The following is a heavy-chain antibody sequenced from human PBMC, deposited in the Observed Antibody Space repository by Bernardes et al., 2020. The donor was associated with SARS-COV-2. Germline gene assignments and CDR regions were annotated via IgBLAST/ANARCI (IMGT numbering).Heavy chain of an antibody. Sequence: SETLSLTCTVSGGSISGSYWSWIRQSPGKGLEWIAYISYGGTTYYNPSLNSRVTVSLDTSKNQFSLRVSPVTAADTAVYYCARAPFFSPNAGGWFDPWGQRTLVTVSS. CDR2: ISYGGTT. V-gene: IGHV4-59*12. D-gene: IGHD3-10*01. CDR3: ARAPFFSPNAGGWFDP. CDR1: GGSISGSY. J-gene: IGHJ5*02.